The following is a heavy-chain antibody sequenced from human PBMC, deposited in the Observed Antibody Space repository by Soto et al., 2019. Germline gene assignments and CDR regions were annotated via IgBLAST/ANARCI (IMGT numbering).Heavy chain of an antibody. CDR2: VKDGGHT. V-gene: IGHV4-34*01. D-gene: IGHD5-12*01. CDR1: GGSLSGYY. CDR3: ARGQEGVVATH. J-gene: IGHJ4*02. Sequence: QVQLQQWGAGLLKPSETLSLNCAVTGGSLSGYYWSWIRQPPGKGLEWIGEVKDGGHTNYSPSLRGRVTTSSDTSNNQFSLRLTSVTAADTGVYYCARGQEGVVATHWDQGSLVTVSS.